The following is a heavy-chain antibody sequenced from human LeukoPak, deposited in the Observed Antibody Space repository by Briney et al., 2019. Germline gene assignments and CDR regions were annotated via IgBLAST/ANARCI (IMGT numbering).Heavy chain of an antibody. CDR1: GGSFRGYY. V-gene: IGHV4-34*01. J-gene: IGHJ4*02. CDR2: INHSGSN. Sequence: SETLSLTCAVYGGSFRGYYWSWIRQPPGKGLEWSGEINHSGSNNYNPCLKSRSNISVDTSKIQLSLRLSSVTAADTAVYYCGRVTGYMVEDYFDYWGQGTLVTVSS. D-gene: IGHD6-13*01. CDR3: GRVTGYMVEDYFDY.